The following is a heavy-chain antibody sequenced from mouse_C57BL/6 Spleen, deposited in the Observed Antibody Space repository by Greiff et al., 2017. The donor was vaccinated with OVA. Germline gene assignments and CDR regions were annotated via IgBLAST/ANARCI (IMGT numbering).Heavy chain of an antibody. CDR2: IDPSDSHT. CDR1: GYTFTSYW. CDR3: ARYYGNFLDY. V-gene: IGHV1-69*01. D-gene: IGHD2-1*01. J-gene: IGHJ2*01. Sequence: QVQLQQPGAELVMPGASVKLSCKASGYTFTSYWMHWVKQRPGQGLEWIGEIDPSDSHTNYNQKFKGKSTLTVDKSSSTAYMQLSSLTSEDSAVYYCARYYGNFLDYWGQGTTLTVSS.